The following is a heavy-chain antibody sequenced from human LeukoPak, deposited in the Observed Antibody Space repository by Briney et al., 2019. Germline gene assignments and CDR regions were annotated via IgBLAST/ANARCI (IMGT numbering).Heavy chain of an antibody. J-gene: IGHJ5*02. D-gene: IGHD3-16*01. Sequence: SETLSLTCAVSGGSISSGGYSWSWIRQPPGKGLEWIGYIYHSGSTYYNPSLKSRVTISVDTSKNQFSLKLSSVTAADTAVYYCARGSRGYYSPHNWFDPWGQGTLVTVSS. CDR1: GGSISSGGYS. CDR3: ARGSRGYYSPHNWFDP. V-gene: IGHV4-30-2*01. CDR2: IYHSGST.